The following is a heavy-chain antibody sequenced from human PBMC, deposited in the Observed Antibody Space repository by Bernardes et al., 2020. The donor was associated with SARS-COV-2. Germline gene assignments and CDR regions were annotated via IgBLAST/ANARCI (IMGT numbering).Heavy chain of an antibody. D-gene: IGHD6-19*01. J-gene: IGHJ5*02. Sequence: GGSLRLSCAASGFTLSDYYMDWVRQAPGKGLEWVGRTRNKANSYRTEYAASVKGRFTISRDDSKNALYLQMKSLKTEDTAVYYCVREHAYSSGWRNWFDPWGQGTLVTVPS. V-gene: IGHV3-72*01. CDR3: VREHAYSSGWRNWFDP. CDR1: GFTLSDYY. CDR2: TRNKANSYRT.